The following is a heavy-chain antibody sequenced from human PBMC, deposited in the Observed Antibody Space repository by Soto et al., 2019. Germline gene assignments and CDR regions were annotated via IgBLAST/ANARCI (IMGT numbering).Heavy chain of an antibody. CDR2: INSDGSYI. V-gene: IGHV3-74*01. J-gene: IGHJ4*02. CDR1: EFTFSSSW. Sequence: PVGSLRLSCVVSEFTFSSSWMHWVRQGPGKGLVWVSRINSDGSYINYADSVKGRFTTSRDNAKNMLYLQMNSLRVEDTALYYCVTGWSEYWGQGTLVTVSS. D-gene: IGHD2-15*01. CDR3: VTGWSEY.